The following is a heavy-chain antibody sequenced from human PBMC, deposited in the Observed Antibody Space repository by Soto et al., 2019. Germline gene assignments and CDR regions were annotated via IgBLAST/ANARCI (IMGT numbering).Heavy chain of an antibody. J-gene: IGHJ4*02. D-gene: IGHD4-4*01. CDR2: ISSNGGST. Sequence: EVQLVESGGGLVQPGGSLRLSCSASGFTFSSYAMHWVRQAPGKGLEYVSAISSNGGSTYYADSVKGRFTISRDNSKNTLYLQMSSLRAEDTAVYYCVKGASNLRPPAYYFDYWGQGTLVTVSS. V-gene: IGHV3-64D*06. CDR3: VKGASNLRPPAYYFDY. CDR1: GFTFSSYA.